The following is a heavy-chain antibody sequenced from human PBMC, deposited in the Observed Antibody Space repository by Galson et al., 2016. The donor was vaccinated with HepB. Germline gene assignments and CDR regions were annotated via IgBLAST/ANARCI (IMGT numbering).Heavy chain of an antibody. J-gene: IGHJ5*02. CDR3: ARHERLLSGFDP. V-gene: IGHV4-39*01. Sequence: ETLSLTCTVSVGSISSNSYYWGWIRQPPGKGLQWIGCIYYVGNTHYNPSLKSRVIISIATSNNRVSLKLRSVTAADTAVYYCARHERLLSGFDPWGQGSLVTVSS. D-gene: IGHD5-12*01. CDR1: VGSISSNSYY. CDR2: IYYVGNT.